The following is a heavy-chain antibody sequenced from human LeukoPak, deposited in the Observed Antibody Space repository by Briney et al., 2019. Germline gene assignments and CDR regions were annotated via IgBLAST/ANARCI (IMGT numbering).Heavy chain of an antibody. CDR2: IRSKAYGGTT. CDR1: GFPFGDYA. V-gene: IGHV3-49*04. CDR3: TRDKVVVVAATKGDYYYGMDV. J-gene: IGHJ6*04. Sequence: GGSLSLSCTASGFPFGDYAMSWVRQAPGKGLEWVGFIRSKAYGGTTEYAASVKGRFTISRDDSKSIAYLQMNSLKTEDTAVYYCTRDKVVVVAATKGDYYYGMDVWGKGTTVTVSS. D-gene: IGHD2-15*01.